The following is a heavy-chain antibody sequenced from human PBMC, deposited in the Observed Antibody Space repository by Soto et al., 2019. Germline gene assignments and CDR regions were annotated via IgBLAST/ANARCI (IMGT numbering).Heavy chain of an antibody. CDR2: IYSGGAT. Sequence: EVQLVESGGGLVQPGGSLRLSCAASGFTVSNNYMRWVRQAPGKGLEWVSLIYSGGATYYADSVQGRFTISRDNSKNTLYLQMNSLRAADTGVYYCARDGTYNWVGGQGILVTVSS. CDR1: GFTVSNNY. CDR3: ARDGTYNWV. V-gene: IGHV3-66*01. D-gene: IGHD1-1*01. J-gene: IGHJ4*02.